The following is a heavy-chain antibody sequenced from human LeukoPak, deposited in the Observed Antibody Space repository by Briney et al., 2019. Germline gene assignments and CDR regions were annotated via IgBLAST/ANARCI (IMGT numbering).Heavy chain of an antibody. Sequence: ASVKVSCKVSGYTLTELSMHWVRRAPGKGLEWMGGFDPEDGETIYAQKFQGRVTMTEDTSTDTAYMELSSLRSEDTAVYYCATSTIFGVDPPYYYYGMDVWGQGTTVTVPS. CDR2: FDPEDGET. D-gene: IGHD3-3*01. CDR3: ATSTIFGVDPPYYYYGMDV. V-gene: IGHV1-24*01. CDR1: GYTLTELS. J-gene: IGHJ6*02.